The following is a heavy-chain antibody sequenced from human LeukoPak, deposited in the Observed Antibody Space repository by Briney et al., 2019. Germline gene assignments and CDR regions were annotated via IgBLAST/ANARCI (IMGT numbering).Heavy chain of an antibody. D-gene: IGHD3-3*01. CDR1: GYTFTSYD. Sequence: GASVKVSCKASGYTFTSYDINWVRQAPGQGLEWMGWMNPSSGNTGYAQKFQGRVTVTRNTSISTAYMELSSLRSEDTAVYYCARTDLEWLYKPDYWGQGTLVTVSS. V-gene: IGHV1-8*01. CDR3: ARTDLEWLYKPDY. CDR2: MNPSSGNT. J-gene: IGHJ4*02.